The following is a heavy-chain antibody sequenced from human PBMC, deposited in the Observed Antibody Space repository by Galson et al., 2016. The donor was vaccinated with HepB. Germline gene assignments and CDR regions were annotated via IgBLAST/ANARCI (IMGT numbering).Heavy chain of an antibody. CDR2: ISRSGDST. V-gene: IGHV3-23*01. D-gene: IGHD1-26*01. Sequence: SLRLSCAASGFTFSNYGMTWVRQAPGKGLEVVSSISRSGDSTDYADSVKGRFTISRDNSKNTLSLQMNSLRAEDTAIYYCAKFGGRGLFSTGTYRGDSWGQGTLVTVSS. J-gene: IGHJ4*02. CDR1: GFTFSNYG. CDR3: AKFGGRGLFSTGTYRGDS.